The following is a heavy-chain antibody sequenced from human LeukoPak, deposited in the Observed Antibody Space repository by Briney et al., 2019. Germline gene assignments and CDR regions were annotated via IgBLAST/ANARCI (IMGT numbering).Heavy chain of an antibody. J-gene: IGHJ4*02. V-gene: IGHV3-21*01. D-gene: IGHD6-19*01. CDR1: GFTFSSYS. CDR3: ARDIQWLVPGY. Sequence: GGSLRLSCAASGFTFSSYSMNWVRQAPGKGREWVSSISSSSSYIYYADSVKGRFTISRDNAKNSLYLQMNSLRAEDTAVYYCARDIQWLVPGYWGQGTLVTVSS. CDR2: ISSSSSYI.